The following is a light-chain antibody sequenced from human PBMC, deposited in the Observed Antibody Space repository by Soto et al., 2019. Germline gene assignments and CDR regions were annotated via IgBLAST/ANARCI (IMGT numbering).Light chain of an antibody. CDR1: QSISSE. J-gene: IGKJ1*01. V-gene: IGKV1-5*01. CDR3: QQYDSYPLT. Sequence: IQISHSPPSLSAYVGDRVTITCRASQSISSELAWYQQKPGKAPKLLIYGASNLHSGVPSRFSGSGSGTEFTLTISSLQPDDFATYYCQQYDSYPLTFGQGTKVDIK. CDR2: GAS.